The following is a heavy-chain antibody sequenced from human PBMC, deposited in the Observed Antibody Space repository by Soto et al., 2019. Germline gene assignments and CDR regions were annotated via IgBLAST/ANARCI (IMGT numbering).Heavy chain of an antibody. Sequence: EVQLVESGGGLVQPGGSLRLSCAASGFTFSSYWMSWVRQAPGKGLEWVANIKQDGSEKYYVDSVKGRFTISRDNAKNSLYLQMNSLRAEDTAVYYCAREVRFVFWSGYSPYYFDYWGQGTLVTVSS. CDR2: IKQDGSEK. CDR1: GFTFSSYW. J-gene: IGHJ4*02. V-gene: IGHV3-7*03. D-gene: IGHD3-3*01. CDR3: AREVRFVFWSGYSPYYFDY.